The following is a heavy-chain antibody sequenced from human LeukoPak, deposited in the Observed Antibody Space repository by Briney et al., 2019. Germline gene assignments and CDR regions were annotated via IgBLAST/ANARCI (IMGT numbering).Heavy chain of an antibody. CDR3: ARAVYCSSTSCYDGAWFDP. V-gene: IGHV4-59*08. CDR2: IYYSGTT. J-gene: IGHJ5*02. CDR1: GGSLSTYY. D-gene: IGHD2-2*01. Sequence: PSETLSLTCTVSGGSLSTYYWTWIRQPPGKGLEWIGYIYYSGTTNYNPSLKSRVTISVDTSKNQFSLKLSSVTAADTAVYYCARAVYCSSTSCYDGAWFDPWGQGTLVTVSS.